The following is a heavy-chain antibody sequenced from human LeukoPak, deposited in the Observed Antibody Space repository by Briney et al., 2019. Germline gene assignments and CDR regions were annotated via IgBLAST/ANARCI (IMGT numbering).Heavy chain of an antibody. Sequence: GGSLRLSCAASGFTFSSYSMNWVRQAPGKGLEWVSSISSSSSYIYYADSVKGRFTTSRDNAKNSLYLQMNSLRAEDTAVYYCARERRGYCSSTICSNDAFDIWGQGTMVTVSS. V-gene: IGHV3-21*01. J-gene: IGHJ3*02. CDR2: ISSSSSYI. D-gene: IGHD2-2*01. CDR1: GFTFSSYS. CDR3: ARERRGYCSSTICSNDAFDI.